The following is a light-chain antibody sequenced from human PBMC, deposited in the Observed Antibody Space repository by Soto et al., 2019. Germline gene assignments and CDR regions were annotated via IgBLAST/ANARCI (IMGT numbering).Light chain of an antibody. Sequence: DIQMTHSPSTLSASVGDRVTITCRASQSISSWLAWYQQKPGKAPKVLIYDASSLESGVPSRFSGSGSGTEFTLTISSLQPDDSATYYCQQYGSYSSFTFGQGTKLEIK. CDR2: DAS. CDR1: QSISSW. V-gene: IGKV1-5*01. CDR3: QQYGSYSSFT. J-gene: IGKJ2*01.